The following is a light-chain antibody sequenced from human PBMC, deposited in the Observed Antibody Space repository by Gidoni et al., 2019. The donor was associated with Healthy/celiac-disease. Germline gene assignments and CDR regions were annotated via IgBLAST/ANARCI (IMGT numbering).Light chain of an antibody. CDR2: DAS. Sequence: EIVLTQSPATLSLSPGERATLSCQASKSVSSYLPWYQQKPGQAPRLLIYDASNRATGIPARFSGSGSGTDFTLTISSLEPEDFAVYYCQQRSNWPLTFGGGTKVEIK. CDR3: QQRSNWPLT. CDR1: KSVSSY. V-gene: IGKV3-11*01. J-gene: IGKJ4*01.